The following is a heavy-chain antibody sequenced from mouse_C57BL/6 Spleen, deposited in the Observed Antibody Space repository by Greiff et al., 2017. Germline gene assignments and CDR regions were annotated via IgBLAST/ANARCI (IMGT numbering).Heavy chain of an antibody. Sequence: QVQLQQPGAELVKPGASVKLSCKASGYTFTSYWMQWVQQRPGQGLEWIGEIDPSDSYTNYNQKFKGKATLTVDTSSSTAYMQLSSLTSEDSAVYYCAREVLRYYFDYWGQGTTLTVSS. CDR3: AREVLRYYFDY. J-gene: IGHJ2*01. D-gene: IGHD1-1*01. CDR2: IDPSDSYT. CDR1: GYTFTSYW. V-gene: IGHV1-50*01.